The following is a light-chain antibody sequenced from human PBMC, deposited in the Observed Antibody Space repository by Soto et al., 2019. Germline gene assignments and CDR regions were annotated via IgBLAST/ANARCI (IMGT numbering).Light chain of an antibody. CDR1: SSDVGGYNY. J-gene: IGLJ3*02. CDR2: EVS. CDR3: SSYTSSSTWV. V-gene: IGLV2-14*01. Sequence: QSALTQPASLSGSPGQSITISCTGTSSDVGGYNYVSWYQQHPGKAPKLMIYEVSNRPPGVSNRFSGSKSGNTASLTISGLQAEDDADYYCSSYTSSSTWVFGGGTKLTVL.